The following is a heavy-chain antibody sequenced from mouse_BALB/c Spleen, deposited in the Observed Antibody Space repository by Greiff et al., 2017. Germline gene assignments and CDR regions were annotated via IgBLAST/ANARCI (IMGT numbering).Heavy chain of an antibody. Sequence: EVMLVESGGGLVQPGGSLRLSCATSGFTFTDYYMSWVRQPPGKALEWLGFIRNKANGYTTEYSASVKGRFTISRDNSQSILYLQMNTLRAEDSATYYCARGPSTVLSSVDYWGQGTSVTVSS. CDR1: GFTFTDYY. J-gene: IGHJ4*01. CDR2: IRNKANGYTT. V-gene: IGHV7-3*02. D-gene: IGHD6-1*01. CDR3: ARGPSTVLSSVDY.